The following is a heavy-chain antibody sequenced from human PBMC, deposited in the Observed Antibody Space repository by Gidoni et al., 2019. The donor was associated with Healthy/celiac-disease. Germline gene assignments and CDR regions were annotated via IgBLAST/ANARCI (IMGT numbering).Heavy chain of an antibody. V-gene: IGHV3-21*01. D-gene: IGHD2-15*01. CDR1: GVTFRSYR. CDR3: ARVAATVPIDP. Sequence: EVQLVESGGGLVKPGGSLRLSCAADGVTFRSYRMNWVLQAPGKGRELVSSISSSSSYLYYADSVKGRFTSSRENAKNSLYLQMNSLRAEDTAVYYCARVAATVPIDPWGQGTLVTVSS. J-gene: IGHJ5*02. CDR2: ISSSSSYL.